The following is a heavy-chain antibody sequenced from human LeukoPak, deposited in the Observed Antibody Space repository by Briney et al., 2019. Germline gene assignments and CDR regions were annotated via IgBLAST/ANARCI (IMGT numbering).Heavy chain of an antibody. CDR1: GGSISSSSYY. Sequence: PSETLSLACTVSGGSISSSSYYWGWIRQPPGKGLEWIGSIYYSGSTYYNPSLKSRVTISVDTSKNQFSLKLSSVTAADTAVYYCARTHLEWSNWFDPWGQGTLVTVSS. J-gene: IGHJ5*02. D-gene: IGHD3-3*01. CDR2: IYYSGST. V-gene: IGHV4-39*07. CDR3: ARTHLEWSNWFDP.